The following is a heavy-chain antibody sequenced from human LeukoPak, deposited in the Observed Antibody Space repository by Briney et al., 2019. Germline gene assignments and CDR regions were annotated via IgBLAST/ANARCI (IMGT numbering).Heavy chain of an antibody. V-gene: IGHV3-74*01. CDR3: ARDGELYYYDSSGYYPY. D-gene: IGHD3-22*01. J-gene: IGHJ4*02. CDR1: GFSFSSDW. CDR2: INSDGSST. Sequence: PGGSLRLSCAASGFSFSSDWMHWVRQAPGKGLVWVSRINSDGSSTSYADSVKGRFTISRDNAKNTLYLQMNSLRAEDTAVYYCARDGELYYYDSSGYYPYWGQGTLVTVSS.